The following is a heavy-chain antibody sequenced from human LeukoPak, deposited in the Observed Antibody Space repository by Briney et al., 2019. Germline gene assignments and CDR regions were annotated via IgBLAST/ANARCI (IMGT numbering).Heavy chain of an antibody. CDR2: IYSGGST. Sequence: GGSLRLSCAASGFTFSSYAMSWVRQAPGKGLEWVSVIYSGGSTYYADSVKGRFTISRDNSKNMLYLQMHSLRVEDTAVYYCVKDYSTIAAAANPLFDYWGQGALVTVSS. V-gene: IGHV3-23*03. D-gene: IGHD6-25*01. CDR1: GFTFSSYA. J-gene: IGHJ4*02. CDR3: VKDYSTIAAAANPLFDY.